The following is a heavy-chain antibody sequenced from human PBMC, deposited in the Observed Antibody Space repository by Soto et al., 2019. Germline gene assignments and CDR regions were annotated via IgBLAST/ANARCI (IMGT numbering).Heavy chain of an antibody. V-gene: IGHV1-69*06. CDR3: ARPYYDSSGYYLWYFEY. CDR1: GDSFSSFA. J-gene: IGHJ4*02. CDR2: IIPNSDTP. Sequence: QVQLVQSGAEVKKPGSSVKISCKASGDSFSSFAVTWVRQAPGQGLEWMGGIIPNSDTPKYAQKFQGRVTIIADKSTSTPYMQLSSLRSEDTAVYYCARPYYDSSGYYLWYFEYWGQGTLVTVSS. D-gene: IGHD3-22*01.